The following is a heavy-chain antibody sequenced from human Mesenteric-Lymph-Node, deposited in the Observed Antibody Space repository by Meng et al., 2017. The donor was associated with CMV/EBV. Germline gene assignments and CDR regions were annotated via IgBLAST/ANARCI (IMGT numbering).Heavy chain of an antibody. CDR3: ARVERGGFLEWSLWNWFDP. D-gene: IGHD3-3*01. CDR2: IYYSGST. J-gene: IGHJ5*02. V-gene: IGHV4-39*07. CDR1: GGSISSSSYY. Sequence: SETLSLTCTVSGGSISSSSYYWGWIRQPPGKGLEWIGSIYYSGSTYYNPSLKSRVTISVDTSKNQFSLKLSSVTAADTAVYYCARVERGGFLEWSLWNWFDPWGQGTLVTVSS.